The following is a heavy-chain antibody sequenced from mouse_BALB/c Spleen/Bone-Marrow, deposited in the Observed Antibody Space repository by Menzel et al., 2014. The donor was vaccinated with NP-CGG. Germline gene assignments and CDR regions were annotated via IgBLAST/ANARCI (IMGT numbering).Heavy chain of an antibody. D-gene: IGHD2-3*01. V-gene: IGHV5-6*01. CDR3: ARRDGGPMDY. Sequence: DVHLVESGGDLVKPGGSLKLSCAASGFTFSSYGMSWVRQTPDKRLEWVATISSGGSYTYYPDSVKGRFTISRDNAKNTLYLQMSSLKSEDTAMYYCARRDGGPMDYWGQGTSVTVSS. CDR1: GFTFSSYG. CDR2: ISSGGSYT. J-gene: IGHJ4*01.